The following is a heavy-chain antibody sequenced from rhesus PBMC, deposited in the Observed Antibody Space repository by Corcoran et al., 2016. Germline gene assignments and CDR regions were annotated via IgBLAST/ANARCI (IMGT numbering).Heavy chain of an antibody. CDR1: GYPFTSYS. V-gene: IGHV1-200*01. CDR3: VGWMNTVTH. J-gene: IGHJ4*01. D-gene: IGHD4-23*01. CDR2: INPSNGKA. Sequence: QVQLVQSGAEVKNPGASVQVSCKASGYPFTSYSINSVRQAPGQGLEWKGSINPSNGKAAYAQKFQGRVTMTRDTSTSTAYMELSSLRTEDTAMYYCVGWMNTVTHWGQGVLVTVSS.